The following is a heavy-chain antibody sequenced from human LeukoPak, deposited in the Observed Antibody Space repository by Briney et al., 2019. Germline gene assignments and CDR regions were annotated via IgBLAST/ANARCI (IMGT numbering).Heavy chain of an antibody. V-gene: IGHV3-30*02. Sequence: GGSLRLSCAASGFTFSSCGMHWVRQAPGKGLEWVAFIRYDGSNKYYADSVKGRFTISRDNSKNTLYLQMNSLRAEDTAVYYCAKDRSSGWYYFDYWGQGTLVTVS. CDR3: AKDRSSGWYYFDY. CDR1: GFTFSSCG. D-gene: IGHD6-19*01. CDR2: IRYDGSNK. J-gene: IGHJ4*02.